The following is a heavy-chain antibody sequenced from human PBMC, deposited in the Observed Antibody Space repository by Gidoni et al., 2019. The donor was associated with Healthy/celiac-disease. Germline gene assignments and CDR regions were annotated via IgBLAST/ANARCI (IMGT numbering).Heavy chain of an antibody. CDR2: ISYDGSNN. D-gene: IGHD3-10*01. V-gene: IGHV3-30*04. Sequence: QVQLVESGGGVVQPGRSLSLSCAASGFTFSSYAMPWVRQAPGKGLEWVAVISYDGSNNYYADSVKGRFTISRDNSKNTLYLQMNSLRAEDTAVYYCARGVGTMVRGVMEYWGQGTLVTVSS. CDR1: GFTFSSYA. CDR3: ARGVGTMVRGVMEY. J-gene: IGHJ4*02.